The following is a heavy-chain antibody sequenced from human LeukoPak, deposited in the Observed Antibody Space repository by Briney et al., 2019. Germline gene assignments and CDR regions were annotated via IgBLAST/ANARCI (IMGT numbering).Heavy chain of an antibody. CDR1: GGSFSGYY. V-gene: IGHV4-34*01. D-gene: IGHD3-22*01. Sequence: SETLSLTCAVYGGSFSGYYWSWIRQPPGKGLEWIGEINHSGSTNYNPSLKSRVTISVDTPKNQFSLKLSSVTAADTAVYYCARGFDDSTSFDYWGQGTLVTVSS. CDR2: INHSGST. CDR3: ARGFDDSTSFDY. J-gene: IGHJ4*02.